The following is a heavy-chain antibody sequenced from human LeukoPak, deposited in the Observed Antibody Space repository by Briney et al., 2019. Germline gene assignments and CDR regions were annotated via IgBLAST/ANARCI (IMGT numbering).Heavy chain of an antibody. J-gene: IGHJ4*02. CDR3: ALRVGEGLRYFDWPHYFDY. CDR1: GFTFSSYE. D-gene: IGHD3-9*01. Sequence: GSLRLSCAASGFTFSSYEMNWVRQAPGKGLEWVSYISSSGSTIYYADSVKGRFTISRDNAKNSLYLQMNSLRAEDTAVYYCALRVGEGLRYFDWPHYFDYWGQGTLVTVSS. CDR2: ISSSGSTI. V-gene: IGHV3-48*03.